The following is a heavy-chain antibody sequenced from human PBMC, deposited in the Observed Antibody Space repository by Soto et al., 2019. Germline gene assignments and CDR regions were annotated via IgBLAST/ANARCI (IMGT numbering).Heavy chain of an antibody. J-gene: IGHJ5*02. CDR2: INPLLGST. CDR3: AKIRGGVYTT. D-gene: IGHD3-10*01. V-gene: IGHV1-69*11. Sequence: QVHLVQSGAEVKKPGSSVKVSCNPSGGIFNSYGISWVRQGPGQGLQWMGGINPLLGSTNYAEKFQGRLTITADASRRTVYMELNNLRPEDTATYFCAKIRGGVYTTWGQGTRVTVSS. CDR1: GGIFNSYG.